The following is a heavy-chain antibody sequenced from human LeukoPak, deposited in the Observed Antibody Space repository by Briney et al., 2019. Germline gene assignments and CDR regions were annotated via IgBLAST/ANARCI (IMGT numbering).Heavy chain of an antibody. CDR1: GGSISSGGYS. D-gene: IGHD4-17*01. J-gene: IGHJ4*02. Sequence: SETLSLTCAVSGGSISSGGYSWSWIRQPPGKGLEWIGYIYHSGSTYYNPSLKSRVTISVDRSKNQSSLKLSSVTAADTAVYYCARAVRGNYGDYVQSYYFDYWGQGTLVTVSS. CDR2: IYHSGST. CDR3: ARAVRGNYGDYVQSYYFDY. V-gene: IGHV4-30-2*01.